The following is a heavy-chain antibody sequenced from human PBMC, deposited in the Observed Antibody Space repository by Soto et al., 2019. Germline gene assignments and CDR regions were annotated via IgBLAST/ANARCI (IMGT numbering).Heavy chain of an antibody. V-gene: IGHV3-64*01. Sequence: EVQLVESGGGLVQPGGSLRLSCAASGFTFSSYAMHWVRQAPGKGLEYVSVISSNGGSTDYANSVKGRFTISRDNSKNTLYLQMGSLRAEDMAVYYCARGYGYYFGYWGQGTVVTVSS. CDR3: ARGYGYYFGY. J-gene: IGHJ4*02. CDR1: GFTFSSYA. D-gene: IGHD5-18*01. CDR2: ISSNGGST.